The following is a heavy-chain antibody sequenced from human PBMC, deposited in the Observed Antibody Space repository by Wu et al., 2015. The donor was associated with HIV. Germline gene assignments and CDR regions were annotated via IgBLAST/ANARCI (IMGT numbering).Heavy chain of an antibody. V-gene: IGHV1-18*01. Sequence: QVQLVQSGTEVKKPGASVKVSCKTSGYIFTNFGITWVRQAPGQGLEWIGWISNYNDNTNYAQKFQGRVSMTTDTATSTAYMEVRSLTPDDTAVYYCVRDRGGQAWSTGYYQYMDVVGQRDHGHRLL. CDR3: VRDRGGQAWSTGYYQYMDV. CDR1: GYIFTNFG. CDR2: ISNYNDNT. J-gene: IGHJ6*03. D-gene: IGHD1-14*01.